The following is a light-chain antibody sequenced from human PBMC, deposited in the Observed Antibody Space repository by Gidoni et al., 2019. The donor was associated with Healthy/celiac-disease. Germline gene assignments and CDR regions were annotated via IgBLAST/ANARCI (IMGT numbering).Light chain of an antibody. CDR3: QQKSA. CDR1: QSVSSSY. V-gene: IGKV3-20*01. CDR2: GAS. Sequence: EIVLTQSPGTLSLSPGERATLSCRASQSVSSSYLAWYQQKPGQAPRLLIYGASSRATGIPDRFSGSGSGTDFTLTISRLEPEDFAVYYCQQKSAFXQXTKVEIK. J-gene: IGKJ1*01.